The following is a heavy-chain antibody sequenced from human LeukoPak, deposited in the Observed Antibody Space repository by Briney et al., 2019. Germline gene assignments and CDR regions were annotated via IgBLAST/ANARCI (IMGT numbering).Heavy chain of an antibody. V-gene: IGHV3-23*01. J-gene: IGHJ4*02. Sequence: GGSLRLSCAASGFTFNTNAMSWVRQAPGKGLEWVSAISGRTGGTYYADSVKGRFTISRDDSKSTLYLQMDSLRAEDTAVYYCAKCGNSGCHLIDYWGQGTLVTVSS. D-gene: IGHD5-12*01. CDR3: AKCGNSGCHLIDY. CDR1: GFTFNTNA. CDR2: ISGRTGGT.